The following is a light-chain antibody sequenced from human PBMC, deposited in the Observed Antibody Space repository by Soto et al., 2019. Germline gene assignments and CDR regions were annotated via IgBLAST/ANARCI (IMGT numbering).Light chain of an antibody. Sequence: QTVVTQPPSASGSPGQSVTISCTGTSSDVGGYNYVSWYQQHPGKAPKLMIYGVSKRPSGVPDRFSGSKSGNTASLTVSGLQAEDEADYYCSSYAGSNNFGYVFGTGTKLTVL. CDR2: GVS. J-gene: IGLJ1*01. CDR3: SSYAGSNNFGYV. V-gene: IGLV2-8*01. CDR1: SSDVGGYNY.